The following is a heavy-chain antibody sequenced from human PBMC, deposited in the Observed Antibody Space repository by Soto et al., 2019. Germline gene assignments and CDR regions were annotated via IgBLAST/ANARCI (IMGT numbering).Heavy chain of an antibody. D-gene: IGHD6-19*01. Sequence: EVQLVESGGGLVQPGGSLRLSCAASGFTFSDHYIDWVRQAPGKGLEWVGRSRNKANSYTTEYAASVKGRFTISRADSKNSLYLQMNSRKTEETAVYYCVEFCYSSGWYPDYWGQGTLLTVSS. CDR1: GFTFSDHY. V-gene: IGHV3-72*01. CDR3: VEFCYSSGWYPDY. CDR2: SRNKANSYTT. J-gene: IGHJ4*02.